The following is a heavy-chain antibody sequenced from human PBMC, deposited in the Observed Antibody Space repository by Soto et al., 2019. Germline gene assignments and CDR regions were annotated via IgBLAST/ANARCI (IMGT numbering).Heavy chain of an antibody. V-gene: IGHV1-69*13. CDR1: GGTFSSYS. CDR3: ATYSGSYYYYGMDV. CDR2: IIPIFGTA. J-gene: IGHJ6*02. D-gene: IGHD1-26*01. Sequence: SVKVSCKASGGTFSSYSISWVRQAPGQGLEWMGGIIPIFGTANYAQKFQGRVTITADESTSTAYMELSSLRSEDTAVYYCATYSGSYYYYGMDVWGQGTTVTVSS.